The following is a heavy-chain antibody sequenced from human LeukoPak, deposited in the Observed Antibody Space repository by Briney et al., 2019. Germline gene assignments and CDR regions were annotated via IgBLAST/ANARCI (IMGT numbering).Heavy chain of an antibody. CDR2: ISWNSGSI. CDR1: GFIFDDYA. D-gene: IGHD1-26*01. J-gene: IGHJ4*02. Sequence: GGSLRLSCAASGFIFDDYAMHWVRQGPGKGLEWVSGISWNSGSIGYADSVKGRFTISRDNAKNSLYLQMNSLRPEDTALYYCTQGGGDYWGQGTLVTVSS. V-gene: IGHV3-9*01. CDR3: TQGGGDY.